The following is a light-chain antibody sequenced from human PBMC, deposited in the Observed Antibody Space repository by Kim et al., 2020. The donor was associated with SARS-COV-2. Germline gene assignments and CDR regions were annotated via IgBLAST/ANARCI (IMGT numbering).Light chain of an antibody. CDR1: QSVSTSY. CDR3: QQYGSSPPYT. Sequence: SPGERATLSCRASQSVSTSYLAWYQHKPGQAPRLLIYGASSRATGFPDRFSGSGSGTDFTLSISRMEPEDSAVYYCQQYGSSPPYTFGQGTKLEI. CDR2: GAS. V-gene: IGKV3-20*01. J-gene: IGKJ2*01.